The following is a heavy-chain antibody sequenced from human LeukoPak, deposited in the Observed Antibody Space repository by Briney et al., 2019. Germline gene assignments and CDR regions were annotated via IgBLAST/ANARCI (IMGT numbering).Heavy chain of an antibody. CDR2: INPSGGST. D-gene: IGHD3-22*01. J-gene: IGHJ4*02. CDR1: GYTFTSYY. CDR3: ARAGSYYDSTSHYSFDY. V-gene: IGHV1-46*01. Sequence: ASVKVSCKASGYTFTSYYMHWVRQAPGQGLEWMGIINPSGGSTTYTQKSQGRITMTRDTSTSTVHMELSSLRSDDTAVYYCARAGSYYDSTSHYSFDYWGQGTLVTVSS.